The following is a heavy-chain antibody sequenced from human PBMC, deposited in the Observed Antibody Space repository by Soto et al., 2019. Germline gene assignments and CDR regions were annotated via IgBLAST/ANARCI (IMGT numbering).Heavy chain of an antibody. V-gene: IGHV3-30-3*01. CDR1: GFTFSSYA. Sequence: GGSLRLSCAASGFTFSSYAMHWVRQAPGKGLEWVAVISYDGSNKYYADSVKGRFTISRDNSKNTLYLQMNSLRAEDTAVYYCGRAAPYSYGTFDYWGRGTLVTVSS. D-gene: IGHD5-18*01. CDR3: GRAAPYSYGTFDY. J-gene: IGHJ4*02. CDR2: ISYDGSNK.